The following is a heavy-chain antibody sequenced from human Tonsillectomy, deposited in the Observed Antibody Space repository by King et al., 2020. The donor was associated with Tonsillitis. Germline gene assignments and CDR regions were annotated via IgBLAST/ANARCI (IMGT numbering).Heavy chain of an antibody. CDR2: ISGSGGST. D-gene: IGHD3-22*01. Sequence: VQLVESGGGLVQPGGSLRLSCAASGFTFSSYAMSWVRQAPGKGLEWVSAISGSGGSTYYADSGKGRVTISRDNSKNTLYLQMNSLRAEDTAVYYCAKDWGSKGVVITHDAFDIWGQGTMVTVSS. J-gene: IGHJ3*02. CDR3: AKDWGSKGVVITHDAFDI. V-gene: IGHV3-23*04. CDR1: GFTFSSYA.